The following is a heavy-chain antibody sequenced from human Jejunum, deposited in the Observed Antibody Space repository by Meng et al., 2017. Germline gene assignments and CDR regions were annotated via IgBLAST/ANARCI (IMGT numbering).Heavy chain of an antibody. V-gene: IGHV3-7*01. J-gene: IGHJ5*02. CDR1: GFSLSRYW. CDR2: IRQDGSEK. D-gene: IGHD1-1*01. CDR3: ARDGGTGWFDP. Sequence: GESLKISCAASGFSLSRYWMSWVRQAPGKGLEWVANIRQDGSEKHYVDSVKGRFTVSRDNDKNSIYLQMNSLRVDDTALYYCARDGGTGWFDPWGPGTLVTVSS.